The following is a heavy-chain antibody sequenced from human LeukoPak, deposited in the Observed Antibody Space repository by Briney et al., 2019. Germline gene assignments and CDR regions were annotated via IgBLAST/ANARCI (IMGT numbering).Heavy chain of an antibody. CDR3: AGADTIFGAGPGW. Sequence: SETLSLTCAVSGYSISSGYYWGWIRQPPGKGQEWIGSIYHSGSTYYNPSLKSRVTISVDTSKNQFSLKLSSVTAADTAVYYCAGADTIFGAGPGWWGQGTLVTVSS. V-gene: IGHV4-38-2*01. D-gene: IGHD3-3*01. J-gene: IGHJ4*02. CDR2: IYHSGST. CDR1: GYSISSGYY.